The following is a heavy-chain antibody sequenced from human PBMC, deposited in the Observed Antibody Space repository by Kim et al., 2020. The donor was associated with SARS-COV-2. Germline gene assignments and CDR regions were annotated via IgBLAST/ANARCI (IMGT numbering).Heavy chain of an antibody. CDR3: ARDIKFDGFAFFDL. V-gene: IGHV3-66*01. CDR2: IYGGGTI. Sequence: GGSLRLSCAASGITLTNNHMNWVRQAPGKGLEWVSVIYGGGTIDYADSVKNRFIISRDTSKNTVYLEMNSLRAEDTAVYYCARDIKFDGFAFFDLWGRGTLVSVFS. J-gene: IGHJ2*01. CDR1: GITLTNNH. D-gene: IGHD3-10*01.